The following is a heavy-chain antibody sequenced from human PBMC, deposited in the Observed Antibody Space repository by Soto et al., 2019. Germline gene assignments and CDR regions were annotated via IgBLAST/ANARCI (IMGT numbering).Heavy chain of an antibody. CDR1: GGSISSGSYY. J-gene: IGHJ5*02. V-gene: IGHV4-31*03. CDR3: AKWGRRGWYVDH. D-gene: IGHD6-19*01. CDR2: IYYTGSA. Sequence: SSETLSLTCTVSGGSISSGSYYWNWMGQRPGKGLEWIGYIYYTGSADYNTSLESRLTISVDTLKNQFSLKMTSVTAADTAVYYCAKWGRRGWYVDHWGQGTRVTVSS.